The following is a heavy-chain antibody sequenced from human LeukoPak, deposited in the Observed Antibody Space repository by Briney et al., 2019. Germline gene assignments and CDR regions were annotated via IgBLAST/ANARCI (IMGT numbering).Heavy chain of an antibody. Sequence: GGSLRLSCAASGFTFSSYGMHWVRQAPGKGLEWVAFIRYDGSNKYYADSVKGRFTISRDSSKNTLYLQMNSLRAEDTAVYYCAKRKDFLNLVADYWGQGTLVTVSS. CDR1: GFTFSSYG. CDR2: IRYDGSNK. CDR3: AKRKDFLNLVADY. D-gene: IGHD5-12*01. V-gene: IGHV3-30*02. J-gene: IGHJ4*02.